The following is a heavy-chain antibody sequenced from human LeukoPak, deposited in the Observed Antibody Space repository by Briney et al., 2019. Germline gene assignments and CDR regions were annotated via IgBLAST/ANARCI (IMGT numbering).Heavy chain of an antibody. Sequence: PGGSLRLSCAASGFTFSSYSMNWVRQAPGKGLEWVSSISSSSSYIYYADSVKGRFTISRDNAKNSLYLQMNSLRAEDTAVYYCASQMDYSGAFDIWGQGTMVTVSS. V-gene: IGHV3-21*01. D-gene: IGHD2-15*01. CDR1: GFTFSSYS. CDR3: ASQMDYSGAFDI. J-gene: IGHJ3*02. CDR2: ISSSSSYI.